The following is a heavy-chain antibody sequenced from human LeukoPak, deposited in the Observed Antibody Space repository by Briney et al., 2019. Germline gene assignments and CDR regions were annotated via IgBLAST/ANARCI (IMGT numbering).Heavy chain of an antibody. Sequence: SQTLSLTCAISGDSVSSNSAAWHWIRQSPSRGLEWLGRTYYRSNWYNEYAVSVKSRITINPDTSKNQFSLQLNSVTPEDTALYYCARAQAYSGRIFDYWGQGTLVTVSS. J-gene: IGHJ4*02. CDR2: TYYRSNWYN. D-gene: IGHD1-26*01. CDR1: GDSVSSNSAA. V-gene: IGHV6-1*01. CDR3: ARAQAYSGRIFDY.